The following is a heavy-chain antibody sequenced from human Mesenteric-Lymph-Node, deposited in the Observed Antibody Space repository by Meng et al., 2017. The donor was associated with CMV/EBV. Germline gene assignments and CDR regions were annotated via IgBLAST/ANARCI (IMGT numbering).Heavy chain of an antibody. V-gene: IGHV1-46*01. CDR3: ARDRETYSSGWSPVEY. J-gene: IGHJ4*02. CDR1: GYTFTSYY. CDR2: INPSGGST. D-gene: IGHD6-19*01. Sequence: ASVKVSCKASGYTFTSYYMHWVRQAPGQGLEWMGIINPSGGSTSYAQKFQGRVTMTRDTSTSTVYMELSSLRSEDTAVYYCARDRETYSSGWSPVEYWGQGTVVTVSS.